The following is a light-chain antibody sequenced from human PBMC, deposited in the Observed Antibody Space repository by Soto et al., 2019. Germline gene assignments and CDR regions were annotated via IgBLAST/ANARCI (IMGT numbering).Light chain of an antibody. Sequence: IHMTLSPSSLSASVGDRVTITCQASQNINNYLNWYQQKPGRAPKLLIYDASNLEAGVPSRFRGSGSGTDFTFTISRLQPEDIATYYCQQYENLPTFGQGTRLEIK. CDR1: QNINNY. CDR2: DAS. J-gene: IGKJ5*01. CDR3: QQYENLPT. V-gene: IGKV1-33*01.